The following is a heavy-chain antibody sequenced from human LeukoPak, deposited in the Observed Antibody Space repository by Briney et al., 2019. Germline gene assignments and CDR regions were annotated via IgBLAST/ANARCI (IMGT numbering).Heavy chain of an antibody. CDR2: IWDTEIT. D-gene: IGHD5-12*01. CDR3: ARGLVLATDDAFDI. V-gene: IGHV4-59*01. CDR1: GGSIRSYF. Sequence: NTSETLSLTCTVSGGSIRSYFWSWLRQPPGKGLEWIGYIWDTEITDYNPSHKSRVTISLDTSKNHFSLKLRSVTAADTALYFRARGLVLATDDAFDIWGQGTLVTVSS. J-gene: IGHJ3*02.